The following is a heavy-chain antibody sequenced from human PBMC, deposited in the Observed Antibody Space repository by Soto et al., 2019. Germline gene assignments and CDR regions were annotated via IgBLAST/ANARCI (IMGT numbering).Heavy chain of an antibody. D-gene: IGHD3-16*01. V-gene: IGHV3-23*01. Sequence: GGSLRLSCAASGFTFSSYAMSWVRQAPGKGLEWVSAISGSGGSTYYADSVKGRFTISRDNSKNTLYLQMNSLRAEDTAVYYCAKDWPASYFTFGGAKEGWFDPWGQGTLVTVSS. J-gene: IGHJ5*02. CDR1: GFTFSSYA. CDR2: ISGSGGST. CDR3: AKDWPASYFTFGGAKEGWFDP.